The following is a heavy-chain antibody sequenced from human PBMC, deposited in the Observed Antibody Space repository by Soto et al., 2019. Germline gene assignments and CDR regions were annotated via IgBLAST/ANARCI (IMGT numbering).Heavy chain of an antibody. J-gene: IGHJ4*02. CDR2: ISGSGGST. D-gene: IGHD2-15*01. CDR1: GFTFSSYA. V-gene: IGHV3-23*01. Sequence: EVQLLEFGGGLVQPGGSLRLSCAASGFTFSSYAMSWVRQAPGKGLEWVSAISGSGGSTYYADSVKGRFTISRDNSKNTLYLQMNSLRAEDTAVYYCAKAPVRVVAATSDYWGQGTLVTVSS. CDR3: AKAPVRVVAATSDY.